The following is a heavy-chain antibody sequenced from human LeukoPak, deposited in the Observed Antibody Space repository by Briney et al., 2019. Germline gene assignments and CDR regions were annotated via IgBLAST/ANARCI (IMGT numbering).Heavy chain of an antibody. Sequence: SETLSLTCTVSGGSISSYYWSWIRQPPGKGLEWIGYIYYSGSTNYNPSLKSRVTISVDTSKNQFSLKLSSVTAADTAVYYCASALAGVRGVIKGNYYYYYGMDVWGQGTTVTVSS. J-gene: IGHJ6*02. CDR1: GGSISSYY. D-gene: IGHD3-10*01. CDR2: IYYSGST. CDR3: ASALAGVRGVIKGNYYYYYGMDV. V-gene: IGHV4-59*01.